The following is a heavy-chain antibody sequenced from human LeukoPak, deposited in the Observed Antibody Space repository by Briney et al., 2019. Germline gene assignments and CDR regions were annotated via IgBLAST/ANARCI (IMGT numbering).Heavy chain of an antibody. J-gene: IGHJ4*02. V-gene: IGHV4-4*02. D-gene: IGHD3-10*01. CDR3: ARRAQYYYGSGGYYKPLDY. CDR2: IYHSGST. Sequence: KSSGTLSLTCAVSGGSISSSNWWSWVRQPPGKGLEWIGEIYHSGSTNYNPSLKSRVTISVDKSKNQFSLKLSSVTAADTAVYYCARRAQYYYGSGGYYKPLDYWGQGTLVTVSS. CDR1: GGSISSSNW.